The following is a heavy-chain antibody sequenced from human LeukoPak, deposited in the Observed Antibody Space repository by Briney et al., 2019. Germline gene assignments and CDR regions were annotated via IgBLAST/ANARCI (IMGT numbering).Heavy chain of an antibody. D-gene: IGHD2-15*01. CDR2: INAGNGNT. CDR1: GYTFTSYA. CDR3: ARDPSLIVVVVAATAGLDY. Sequence: ASVKVSCKASGYTFTSYAMHWVRQAPGQRLEWMGWINAGNGNTKYSQKFQGRVTITRDTSASTAYMELSSLRSEDTAVYYCARDPSLIVVVVAATAGLDYWGQGTLVTVSS. J-gene: IGHJ4*02. V-gene: IGHV1-3*01.